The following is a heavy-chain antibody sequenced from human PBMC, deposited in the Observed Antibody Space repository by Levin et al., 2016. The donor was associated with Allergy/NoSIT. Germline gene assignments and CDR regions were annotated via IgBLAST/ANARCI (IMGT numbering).Heavy chain of an antibody. D-gene: IGHD6-13*01. V-gene: IGHV3-64*01. CDR1: GFTLSSYG. Sequence: GESLKISCTASGFTLSSYGMHWVRQTAGKGLEYVSAINAIGGGTYYANSVKGRFTISRDTSKNTLYLQMGSLRPEDMAVYFCARNIEPTGAGWYFDLWGRGTLVTVSS. CDR2: INAIGGGT. J-gene: IGHJ2*01. CDR3: ARNIEPTGAGWYFDL.